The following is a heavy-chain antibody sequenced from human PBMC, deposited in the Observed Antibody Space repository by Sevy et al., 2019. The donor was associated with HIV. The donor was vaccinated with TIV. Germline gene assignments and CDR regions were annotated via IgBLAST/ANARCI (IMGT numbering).Heavy chain of an antibody. CDR3: AKDINRGCDGVNCYSYYYYFYGLDV. Sequence: GGSLRLSCAASGFPFNDHAMHWVRQVPGMGLEWVSGVSWNSRYIGYADSVKGRFTISRDNARHFLYLEMNSLRPEDTALYYCAKDINRGCDGVNCYSYYYYFYGLDVWGQWTTVTVSS. CDR2: VSWNSRYI. CDR1: GFPFNDHA. V-gene: IGHV3-9*01. J-gene: IGHJ6*02. D-gene: IGHD2-21*01.